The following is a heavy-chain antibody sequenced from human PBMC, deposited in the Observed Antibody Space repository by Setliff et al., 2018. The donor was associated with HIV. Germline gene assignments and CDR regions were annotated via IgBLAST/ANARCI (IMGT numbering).Heavy chain of an antibody. CDR2: IYESGST. D-gene: IGHD3-10*02. CDR1: GGSISTSSYY. CDR3: ASVTLFVRFDF. V-gene: IGHV4-39*01. J-gene: IGHJ4*02. Sequence: PSETLSLTCTVSGGSISTSSYYWGWIRQPPGKGLEWIGSIYESGSTYYNPSLKSRVTISGDTSKKQFSLKLRAVTAADTAMYYCASVTLFVRFDFWGLGTLVTVSS.